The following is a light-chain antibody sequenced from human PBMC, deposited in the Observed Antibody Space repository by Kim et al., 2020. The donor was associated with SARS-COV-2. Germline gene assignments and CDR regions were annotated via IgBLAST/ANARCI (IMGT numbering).Light chain of an antibody. J-gene: IGLJ2*01. Sequence: SYELTQPPSVSVSPGQTASITCSGDKLGDKYACWYQQKPGQSPVLVIYRDSKRPSGIPERFSGSNSGNKATLTISGTQAMDEADYYCQAWDSSTAVVFGG. CDR2: RDS. CDR1: KLGDKY. V-gene: IGLV3-1*01. CDR3: QAWDSSTAVV.